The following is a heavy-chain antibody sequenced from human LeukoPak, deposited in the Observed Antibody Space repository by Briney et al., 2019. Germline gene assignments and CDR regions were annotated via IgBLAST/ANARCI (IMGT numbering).Heavy chain of an antibody. D-gene: IGHD6-13*01. Sequence: GGSLRLSCAASGFTLSSNYMSWVRQAPGKGLEWVSVISRGGSTYYADSVTGRFTISRDNSKNTLYLQMNSQRAEHTAVYYCAREAVWAAGGFDPWGRGTLVTVSS. CDR3: AREAVWAAGGFDP. CDR2: ISRGGST. CDR1: GFTLSSNY. J-gene: IGHJ5*02. V-gene: IGHV3-53*01.